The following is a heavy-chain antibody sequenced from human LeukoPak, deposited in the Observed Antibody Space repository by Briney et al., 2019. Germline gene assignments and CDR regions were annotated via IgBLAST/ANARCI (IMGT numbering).Heavy chain of an antibody. CDR1: GYTFSGFY. CDR3: ARETNRGFFDY. J-gene: IGHJ4*02. CDR2: INAGNGNT. D-gene: IGHD3-10*01. V-gene: IGHV1-3*03. Sequence: ASVKVSCKASGYTFSGFYIHWVRQAPGQGLEWMGWINAGNGNTKYSQEFQGRVTITRDTSASTAYMELSSLRSEDMAVYYCARETNRGFFDYWGQGTLVTVSS.